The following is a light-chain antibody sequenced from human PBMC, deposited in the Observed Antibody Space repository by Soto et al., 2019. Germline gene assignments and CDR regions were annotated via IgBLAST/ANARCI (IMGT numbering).Light chain of an antibody. CDR3: QQFNNYT. Sequence: AIQLTQSPSSLSASVGDRVTITCRASQGISSALAWYQQKPGKAPKLLIYDASSLEGGVPSRFSGSGSGTDFTLTISSLQPEDFATYYCQQFNNYTFGQGTRLEIK. V-gene: IGKV1D-13*01. J-gene: IGKJ5*01. CDR2: DAS. CDR1: QGISSA.